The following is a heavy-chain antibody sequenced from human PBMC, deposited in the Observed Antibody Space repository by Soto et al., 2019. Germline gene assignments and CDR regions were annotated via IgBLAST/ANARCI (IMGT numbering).Heavy chain of an antibody. Sequence: EVQLLESGGGFVKPGGSLRLSCAASGFTFSSNAMNWVRQAPGKGLEWVSVISGSSGTTYCADSVKGRFTISRDNSKNRLYLQLNSLRAEDTAVYYCAKARYGDGRGFDYWGQGTLVTVSS. CDR3: AKARYGDGRGFDY. J-gene: IGHJ4*02. V-gene: IGHV3-23*01. CDR2: ISGSSGTT. CDR1: GFTFSSNA. D-gene: IGHD5-18*01.